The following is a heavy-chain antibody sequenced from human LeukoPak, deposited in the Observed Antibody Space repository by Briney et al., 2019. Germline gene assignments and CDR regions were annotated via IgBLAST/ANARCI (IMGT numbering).Heavy chain of an antibody. J-gene: IGHJ5*02. V-gene: IGHV1-69*05. Sequence: SVKVSCKASGGTFSSYAISWVRQAPGQGLEWMGGIIPIFGTANYAQKFQGRVTITTDESTSTAYMELSSLRSEDTAVYYCARAGGGKDYYDSSGYYEDPFDPWGQGTLVTVSS. CDR1: GGTFSSYA. CDR3: ARAGGGKDYYDSSGYYEDPFDP. D-gene: IGHD3-22*01. CDR2: IIPIFGTA.